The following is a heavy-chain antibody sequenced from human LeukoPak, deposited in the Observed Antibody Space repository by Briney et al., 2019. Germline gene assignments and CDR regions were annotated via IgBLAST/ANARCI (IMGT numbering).Heavy chain of an antibody. D-gene: IGHD3-10*01. CDR3: ARDSGTTGEVKFDP. CDR1: GGSISSYY. Sequence: SETLSLTCTVSGGSISSYYWSWIRQPPGKGLEWIGYIYYSGSTNYNPSLKSRVILSLDTSNNHFSLKLISVTAADTAVYYCARDSGTTGEVKFDPWGQGMLVTVSS. V-gene: IGHV4-59*12. J-gene: IGHJ5*02. CDR2: IYYSGST.